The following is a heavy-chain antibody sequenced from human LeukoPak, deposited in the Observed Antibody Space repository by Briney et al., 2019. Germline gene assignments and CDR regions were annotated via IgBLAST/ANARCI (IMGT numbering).Heavy chain of an antibody. CDR1: GFTFSSYG. CDR2: ISYDGSNK. V-gene: IGHV3-30*03. CDR3: AREGPYGGTAALLYYYYGMDV. J-gene: IGHJ6*02. Sequence: PGGSLRLSCAASGFTFSSYGMHWVRQAPGKGLEWVAVISYDGSNKYYADSVKGRFTISRDNSKNTLYLQMNSLRAEDTAVYYCAREGPYGGTAALLYYYYGMDVWGQGTTVTVSS. D-gene: IGHD4-23*01.